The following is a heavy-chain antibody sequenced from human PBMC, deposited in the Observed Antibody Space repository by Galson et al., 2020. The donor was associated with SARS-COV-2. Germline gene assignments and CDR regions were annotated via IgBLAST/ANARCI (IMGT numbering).Heavy chain of an antibody. V-gene: IGHV4-59*01. D-gene: IGHD3-9*01. J-gene: IGHJ6*03. CDR3: ARGSPTYYDMLTGYSYYYYMDV. CDR2: IYYSGST. Sequence: SETLSLTCTVSGGSISSYYWSWIRQPPGKGLEWIGYIYYSGSTNYNPSLKSRVTISVDTSKNQFSLKLSSVTAADTAVYYCARGSPTYYDMLTGYSYYYYMDVWGRGTTVTVSS. CDR1: GGSISSYY.